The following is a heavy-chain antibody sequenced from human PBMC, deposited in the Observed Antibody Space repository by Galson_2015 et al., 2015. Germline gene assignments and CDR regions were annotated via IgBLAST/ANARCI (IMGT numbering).Heavy chain of an antibody. J-gene: IGHJ3*02. D-gene: IGHD3-10*01. CDR2: INKDGSEK. CDR1: GFTFSSYW. Sequence: SLRLARAASGFTFSSYWMSWVRQAPGKGLEWVANINKDGSEKYYVDSVKGRFTISRDNAKNSLYLQMNSLRAEDTAVYYCAKYGSGSRTAFEIWGQGTMVTVSS. CDR3: AKYGSGSRTAFEI. V-gene: IGHV3-7*03.